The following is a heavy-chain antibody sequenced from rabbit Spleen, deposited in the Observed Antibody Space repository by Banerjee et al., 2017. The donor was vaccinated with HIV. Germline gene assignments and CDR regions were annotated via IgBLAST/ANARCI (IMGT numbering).Heavy chain of an antibody. CDR3: ARNYVNAFDP. V-gene: IGHV1S45*01. D-gene: IGHD1-1*01. CDR2: IRVGSVSRT. Sequence: QEQLEESGGDLVKPEGSLTLTCTASGFDLSSNYYMCWVRQAPGKGLEWIAGIRVGSVSRTYDANWPKGRFTISKTSSTTVTLQMTSLTAADTATYFCARNYVNAFDPWGQGTLVTVS. CDR1: GFDLSSNYY. J-gene: IGHJ2*01.